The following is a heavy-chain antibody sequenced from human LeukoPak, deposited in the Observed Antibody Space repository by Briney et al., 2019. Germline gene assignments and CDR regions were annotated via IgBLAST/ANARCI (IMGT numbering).Heavy chain of an antibody. J-gene: IGHJ2*01. V-gene: IGHV4-59*07. CDR2: IYYSGST. CDR1: GGSISSYY. D-gene: IGHD2/OR15-2a*01. Sequence: SDTLSLTCTVSGGSISSYYWSWIRQPPGKGLEWIGYIYYSGSTNYNPSLKSRVTISVDTSKNQFSLKLSSVTAADTAVYYCARFYDSEEYFDLWGRGTLVTVSS. CDR3: ARFYDSEEYFDL.